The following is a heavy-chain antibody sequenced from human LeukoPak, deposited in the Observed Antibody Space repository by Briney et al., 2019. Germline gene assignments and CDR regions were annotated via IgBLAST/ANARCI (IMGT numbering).Heavy chain of an antibody. CDR3: ARSIAAAGTWDY. D-gene: IGHD6-13*01. Sequence: GGSLRLSCAASGFTFSDYYMSWIRQAPGKGLEWVSSISSSSSYIYYADSVKGRFTISRDNAKNSLYLQMNSLRAEDTAVYYCARSIAAAGTWDYWGQGTLVTVSS. CDR2: ISSSSSYI. V-gene: IGHV3-11*06. J-gene: IGHJ4*02. CDR1: GFTFSDYY.